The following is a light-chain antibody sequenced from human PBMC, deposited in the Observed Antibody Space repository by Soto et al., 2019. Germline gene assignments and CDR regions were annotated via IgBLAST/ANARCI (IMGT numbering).Light chain of an antibody. CDR3: QQYQSYFLT. CDR2: EAS. V-gene: IGKV1-5*01. CDR1: QSISRS. J-gene: IGKJ3*01. Sequence: DIQMTQSPSTLSASVGDRVTITCRASQSISRSLAWYKQKPGKAPNLLIYEASSLESGVPSRFSGSGFGTEFTLTISGLQPDDFATYYCQQYQSYFLTFGPGTKVDIK.